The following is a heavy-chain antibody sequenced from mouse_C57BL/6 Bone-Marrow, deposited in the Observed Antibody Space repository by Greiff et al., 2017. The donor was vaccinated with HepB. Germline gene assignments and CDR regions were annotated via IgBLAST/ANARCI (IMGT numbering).Heavy chain of an antibody. J-gene: IGHJ3*01. CDR2: INPSSGYT. CDR3: VYYYGSSPFAY. Sequence: QVQLKESGAELAKPGASVKLSCKASGYTFTSYWMHWVKQRPGQGLEWIGYINPSSGYTKYNQKFKDKATLTADKSSSTAYMQLSSLTYEDSAVYYCVYYYGSSPFAYWGQGTLVTVSA. CDR1: GYTFTSYW. D-gene: IGHD1-1*01. V-gene: IGHV1-7*01.